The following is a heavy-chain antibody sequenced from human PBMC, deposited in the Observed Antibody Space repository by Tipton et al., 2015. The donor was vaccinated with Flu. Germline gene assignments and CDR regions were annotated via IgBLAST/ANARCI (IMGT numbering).Heavy chain of an antibody. J-gene: IGHJ4*02. CDR2: ISSSSTYL. CDR3: ARGDKGSPVYYFDY. Sequence: SLRLSCVTSGFTFSSYAMNWVRQAPGKGLEWVSSISSSSTYLYHADSLKGRFTISRDHAKNSLYLQINSLRVEDTAVYYCARGDKGSPVYYFDYWGQGTQVTVSS. D-gene: IGHD1-26*01. CDR1: GFTFSSYA. V-gene: IGHV3-21*01.